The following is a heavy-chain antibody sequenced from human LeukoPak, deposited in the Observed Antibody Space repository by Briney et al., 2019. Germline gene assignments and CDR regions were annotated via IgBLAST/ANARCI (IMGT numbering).Heavy chain of an antibody. Sequence: ASVKVSCKASGYTFTSYYMHWVRQAPGQGLEWMGIINPSGGSTSYAQKFQGRVTMTRDTSTSTVYMELCSLRSEDTAVYYCARDKFSGSYFPHWFDPWGQGTLVTVSS. CDR1: GYTFTSYY. D-gene: IGHD1-26*01. V-gene: IGHV1-46*03. J-gene: IGHJ5*02. CDR3: ARDKFSGSYFPHWFDP. CDR2: INPSGGST.